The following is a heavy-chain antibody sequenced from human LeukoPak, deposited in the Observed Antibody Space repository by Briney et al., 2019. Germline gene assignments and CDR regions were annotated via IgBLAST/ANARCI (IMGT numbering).Heavy chain of an antibody. V-gene: IGHV3-23*01. CDR2: ISGSGGST. D-gene: IGHD2-15*01. Sequence: GGTLGLSCAASGFTFSSHGMSWVRQAPGKGLEWVSAISGSGGSTYYGDSVKGRFTMSRDNSKNTVYLQMNSLRVDDTAVYFCARRDIVVVVSASDYWGQGTLVTVSS. CDR3: ARRDIVVVVSASDY. CDR1: GFTFSSHG. J-gene: IGHJ4*02.